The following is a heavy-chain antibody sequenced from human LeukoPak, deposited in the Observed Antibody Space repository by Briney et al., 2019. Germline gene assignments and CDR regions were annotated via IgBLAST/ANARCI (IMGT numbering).Heavy chain of an antibody. D-gene: IGHD2-15*01. Sequence: GGSLRLSCAASGFTVSSNYMSWVRQAPGKGLEWVSVIYSGGSTYYADSVKGRFIISRDNSKNTLYPQMNSLRAEDTAVYYCVRAREYCSGGSCPTLGFDIWGQGTMVTVSS. CDR3: VRAREYCSGGSCPTLGFDI. CDR2: IYSGGST. V-gene: IGHV3-66*01. CDR1: GFTVSSNY. J-gene: IGHJ3*02.